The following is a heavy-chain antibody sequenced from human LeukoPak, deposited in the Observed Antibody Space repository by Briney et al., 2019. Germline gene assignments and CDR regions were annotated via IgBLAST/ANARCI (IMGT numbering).Heavy chain of an antibody. CDR3: TLTIFGAGGY. D-gene: IGHD3-3*01. CDR1: GGTFSSYA. J-gene: IGHJ4*02. Sequence: SVKVSCKASGGTFSSYAISWVRQAPGQGLEWMGGIIPIFGTANYAQKFQGRVTITTDESTSTAYMELSSLRSEDTAVYYCTLTIFGAGGYWGQGTLVTVSS. V-gene: IGHV1-69*05. CDR2: IIPIFGTA.